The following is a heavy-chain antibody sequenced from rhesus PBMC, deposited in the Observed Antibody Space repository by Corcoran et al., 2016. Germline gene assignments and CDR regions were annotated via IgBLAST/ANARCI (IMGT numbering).Heavy chain of an antibody. V-gene: IGHV3S18*01. D-gene: IGHD5-42*01. J-gene: IGHJ4*01. Sequence: EVQLVESGGGLAKPGGSLRLSCAASGFSFSDYYMYWVRQAPGKGLEWVSGISDTGGSKDYADSVKGRFTISREKAKNTLYLQMDSLRAEDTAVYYCARVRGYSGYGFFDYWGQGVLVTVSS. CDR3: ARVRGYSGYGFFDY. CDR1: GFSFSDYY. CDR2: ISDTGGSK.